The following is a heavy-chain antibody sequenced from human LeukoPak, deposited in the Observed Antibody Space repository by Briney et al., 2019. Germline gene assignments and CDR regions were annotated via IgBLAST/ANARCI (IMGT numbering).Heavy chain of an antibody. CDR1: GYTFTNYG. CDR3: ARGSHYYDSSFDY. D-gene: IGHD3-22*01. Sequence: ASVKVSCKPSGYTFTNYGINWVRQAPGQGLEWMGWINIHTGKSTYGQGFTGRFVFSLDISVSTAYLQISSLRAEDTAVYYCARGSHYYDSSFDYWGQGTLVTVSS. J-gene: IGHJ4*02. V-gene: IGHV7-4-1*02. CDR2: INIHTGKS.